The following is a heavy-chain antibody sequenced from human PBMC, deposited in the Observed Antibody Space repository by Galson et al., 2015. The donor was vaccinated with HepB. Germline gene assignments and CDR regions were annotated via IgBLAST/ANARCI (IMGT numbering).Heavy chain of an antibody. J-gene: IGHJ6*02. D-gene: IGHD3-16*01. V-gene: IGHV1-69*13. Sequence: SVKVSCKASGGSFSKYVISWVRQAPGQGLEWMGGIIPMFGTANYAQKFQDRVKITADESTNTAYMELSSLRSEDSAVYYCARATGHSYAVHYYYYYGMDVWGQGTTVTVSS. CDR2: IIPMFGTA. CDR3: ARATGHSYAVHYYYYYGMDV. CDR1: GGSFSKYV.